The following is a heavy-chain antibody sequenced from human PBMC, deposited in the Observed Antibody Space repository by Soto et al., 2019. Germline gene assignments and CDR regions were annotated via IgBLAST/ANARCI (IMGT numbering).Heavy chain of an antibody. D-gene: IGHD2-21*02. Sequence: SLRLSCAASEFTFSDHYMDWVRQAPGKGLEWVGRIRNKANSYTTEYAASVKGRFTIPRDDSKNSLYLQMNSLKTEDTAVYYCVTQKTPDCRGACYYFFDYWGQGTLVTVSS. J-gene: IGHJ4*02. CDR1: EFTFSDHY. CDR2: IRNKANSYTT. CDR3: VTQKTPDCRGACYYFFDY. V-gene: IGHV3-72*01.